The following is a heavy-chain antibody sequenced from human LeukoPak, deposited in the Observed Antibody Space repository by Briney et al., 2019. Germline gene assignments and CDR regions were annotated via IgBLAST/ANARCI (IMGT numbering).Heavy chain of an antibody. V-gene: IGHV1-2*02. CDR2: INPNSGGT. J-gene: IGHJ4*02. CDR3: AATLRYFDSFDY. Sequence: ASVKVSCKASGYTFTGYYMHWVRQAPGQGLEWMGWINPNSGGTNYAQKFQGRVTMTRDASISTAYMELSRLRSDDTAVYYCAATLRYFDSFDYWGQGTLVTVSS. D-gene: IGHD3-9*01. CDR1: GYTFTGYY.